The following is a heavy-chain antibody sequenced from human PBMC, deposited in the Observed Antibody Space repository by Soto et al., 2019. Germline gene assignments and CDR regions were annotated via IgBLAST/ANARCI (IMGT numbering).Heavy chain of an antibody. Sequence: SETLSLTCAVSGDSISSGGYYWSWIRQHPGKGLEWIGYIYHSGTTYYNPSLKSRVTISVDTSKNQFSLKLSSVTAADTAVYYCARDYYDSSGYYPFDYWGQGTLVTVSS. J-gene: IGHJ4*02. V-gene: IGHV4-31*11. CDR1: GDSISSGGYY. D-gene: IGHD3-22*01. CDR3: ARDYYDSSGYYPFDY. CDR2: IYHSGTT.